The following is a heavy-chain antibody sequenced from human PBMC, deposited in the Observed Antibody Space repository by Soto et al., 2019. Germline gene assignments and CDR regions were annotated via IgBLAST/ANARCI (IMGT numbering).Heavy chain of an antibody. CDR2: IIPMIGTA. D-gene: IGHD3-10*01. V-gene: IGHV1-69*01. J-gene: IGHJ5*02. CDR1: GGTFSRYA. CDR3: ARCYNYSPGES. Sequence: QVQLVQSGAEAKKPGPSVKVSCKASGGTFSRYAISWVRQAPGQGLEWMGGIIPMIGTAHYAQKFQGRVTTTADESTRTAYMELSSLRSEDTAVYYCARCYNYSPGESWGQGTLVTVSS.